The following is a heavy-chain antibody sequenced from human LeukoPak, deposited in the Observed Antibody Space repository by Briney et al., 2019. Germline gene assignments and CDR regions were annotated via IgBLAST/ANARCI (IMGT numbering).Heavy chain of an antibody. CDR1: GYIFTSYY. CDR2: ISAYNGNT. V-gene: IGHV1-18*04. CDR3: ARVIAVAGTRVDAFDI. D-gene: IGHD6-19*01. J-gene: IGHJ3*02. Sequence: ASVKVSCKASGYIFTSYYMDWVRQAPGQGLEWMGWISAYNGNTNYAQKLQGRVTMTTDTSTSTAYMELSSLRSEDTAVYYCARVIAVAGTRVDAFDIWGQGTMVTVSS.